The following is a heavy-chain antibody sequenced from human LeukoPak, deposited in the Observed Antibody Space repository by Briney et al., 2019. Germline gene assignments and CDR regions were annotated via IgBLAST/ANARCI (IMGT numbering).Heavy chain of an antibody. V-gene: IGHV4-38-2*01. J-gene: IGHJ4*02. CDR2: IYHSGTT. Sequence: ASETLSLTCAVYGYSISSGYYWGGIRQARGQGVEWIGSIYHSGTTYYNPSLKSRVPISVHPSKNQFSLKLSSVTAADTAVYYCARHRGSSSSGYLFDYWGQGTLVTVSS. CDR3: ARHRGSSSSGYLFDY. CDR1: GYSISSGYY. D-gene: IGHD6-6*01.